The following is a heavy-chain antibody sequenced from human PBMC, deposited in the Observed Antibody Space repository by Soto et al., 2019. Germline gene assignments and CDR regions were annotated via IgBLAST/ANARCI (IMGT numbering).Heavy chain of an antibody. Sequence: EVQLVESGGGLVQPGGSLRLSCAASGCTFSSYAMHWVRQAPGKGLEYVSAISSNGGSTYYANSVKGRVTISRDNSKNTLYLQMGSLRAEDMAVYYCARAMGYYGSGEDYWGQGTLVTVSS. CDR2: ISSNGGST. J-gene: IGHJ4*02. D-gene: IGHD3-10*01. V-gene: IGHV3-64*01. CDR3: ARAMGYYGSGEDY. CDR1: GCTFSSYA.